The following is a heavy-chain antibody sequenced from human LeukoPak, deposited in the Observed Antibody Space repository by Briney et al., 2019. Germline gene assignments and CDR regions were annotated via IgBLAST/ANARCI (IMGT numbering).Heavy chain of an antibody. CDR3: TRGIAMAGNLAEY. V-gene: IGHV3-74*01. D-gene: IGHD6-19*01. Sequence: GGSLRVSCAASGVTSSNYWMHWVRQVPGKGPVWVSRINSDGTITNYADSVKGRFTISRDNAKNTLYLQMNSLRAEDTAIYYCTRGIAMAGNLAEYWGQGTLVTVSS. CDR1: GVTSSNYW. J-gene: IGHJ4*02. CDR2: INSDGTIT.